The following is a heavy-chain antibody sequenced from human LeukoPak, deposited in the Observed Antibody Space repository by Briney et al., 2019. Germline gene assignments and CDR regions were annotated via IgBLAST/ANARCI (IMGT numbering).Heavy chain of an antibody. CDR3: ARAAMYYDGTGYGHLDV. V-gene: IGHV4-4*02. CDR2: VHHSGNT. Sequence: SETLSLTCAVSGDSISGSNWWSWVRQAPGKGLEWIGEVHHSGNTNYKSSLRSRVTISVDKSANQFSLKLSSVTATDTAVYYCARAAMYYDGTGYGHLDVWGQGTTVTVSS. D-gene: IGHD3-22*01. J-gene: IGHJ6*02. CDR1: GDSISGSNW.